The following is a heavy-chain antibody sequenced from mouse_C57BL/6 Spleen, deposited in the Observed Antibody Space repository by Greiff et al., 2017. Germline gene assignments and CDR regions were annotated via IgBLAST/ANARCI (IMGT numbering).Heavy chain of an antibody. CDR1: GFTFNTYA. CDR2: IRSKSSNYAT. Sequence: EVHLVESGGGLVQPTGSLTLSCAASGFTFNTYAMHWVRQAPGKGLEWVARIRSKSSNYATYYAGSVKDRFTISRDDSQSMLYLQMTNLKTADTAMYDCVGDSFAYWGQGTLVTVSA. V-gene: IGHV10-3*01. J-gene: IGHJ3*01. CDR3: VGDSFAY.